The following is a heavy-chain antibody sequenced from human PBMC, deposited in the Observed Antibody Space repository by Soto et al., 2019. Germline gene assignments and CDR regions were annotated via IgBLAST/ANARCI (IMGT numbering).Heavy chain of an antibody. CDR2: IRNRANSHTT. V-gene: IGHV3-72*01. D-gene: IGHD1-26*01. Sequence: EVQLVESGGGLVQPGGSLRLSCAASGFTFSDHYMDWVRQSPGKGLEWVGRIRNRANSHTTVYAASVKGRFTISRDDSKNSVFLEMNSLKTEDTAVYYCATLERIVGGTWDYWDQGTLVTVSS. CDR3: ATLERIVGGTWDY. J-gene: IGHJ4*02. CDR1: GFTFSDHY.